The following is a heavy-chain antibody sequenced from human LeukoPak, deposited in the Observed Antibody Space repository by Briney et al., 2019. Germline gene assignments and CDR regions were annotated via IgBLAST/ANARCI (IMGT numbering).Heavy chain of an antibody. CDR1: GFTFSAYS. CDR2: ISGSSIYI. Sequence: GGPLRLSCATSGFTFSAYSMNWVRQAPGKGLEWVSSISGSSIYINYADSVKGRFTISRDNYKNTLFLQMDSLRPEDTAIYYCAKDRSGMAYHFDFWGQGTLVTVSS. CDR3: AKDRSGMAYHFDF. D-gene: IGHD2-2*01. J-gene: IGHJ4*02. V-gene: IGHV3-21*01.